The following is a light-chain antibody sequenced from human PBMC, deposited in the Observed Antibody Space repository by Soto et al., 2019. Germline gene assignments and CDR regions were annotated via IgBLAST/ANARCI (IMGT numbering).Light chain of an antibody. CDR3: MQALQTPRT. CDR1: QSLLHSNGYNY. Sequence: DIVMTQSPLSLPVTPGEPASISCRSSQSLLHSNGYNYLDWYLQKPGQSPQLLIYLGSNRASGVPDRFSGSGSGTDFTLKISRVEAEDVGVYYCMQALQTPRTFVQGTKVDIK. J-gene: IGKJ1*01. V-gene: IGKV2-28*01. CDR2: LGS.